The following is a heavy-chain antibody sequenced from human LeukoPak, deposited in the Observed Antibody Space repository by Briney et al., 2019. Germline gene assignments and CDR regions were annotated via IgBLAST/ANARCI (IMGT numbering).Heavy chain of an antibody. Sequence: PGGSLRLSCAASGFTFSDYWMHWVRQAPRKGLVWVSRINSDGSSTRYADSVKGRFTISRDNAKNTLYLQMNSLRAEDTAVYYCARGSDRVAVAGLNWFDPWGQGTLVTVSS. CDR3: ARGSDRVAVAGLNWFDP. J-gene: IGHJ5*02. D-gene: IGHD6-19*01. CDR2: INSDGSST. V-gene: IGHV3-74*01. CDR1: GFTFSDYW.